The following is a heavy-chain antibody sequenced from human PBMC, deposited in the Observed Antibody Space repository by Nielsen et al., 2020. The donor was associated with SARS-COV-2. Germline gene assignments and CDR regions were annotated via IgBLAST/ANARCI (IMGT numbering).Heavy chain of an antibody. CDR2: VISDGTMA. V-gene: IGHV3-74*01. D-gene: IGHD3-22*01. Sequence: GGSLRLSCAASGFTFSNYWMHWVRQAPGKGLVWVSRVISDGTMAYYADSVKGRFTISRDNAKNTLFLQMNSLRGEDTAVYYCARADYYDSSGAFDIWGQGTLVTVSS. J-gene: IGHJ3*02. CDR3: ARADYYDSSGAFDI. CDR1: GFTFSNYW.